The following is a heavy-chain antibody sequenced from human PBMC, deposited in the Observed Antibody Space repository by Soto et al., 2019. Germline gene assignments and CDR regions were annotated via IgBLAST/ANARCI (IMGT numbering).Heavy chain of an antibody. CDR1: GDSISSGGYS. J-gene: IGHJ4*02. CDR3: ARSGYSYGPNPLLY. CDR2: IYYSGST. Sequence: SETLSLTCAVSGDSISSGGYSWSWIRQHPGKGLEWIGYIYYSGSTYYNPSLKSRVTISVDTSKNQFSLKLSSVTAADTAVYYCARSGYSYGPNPLLYWGQGTLVTVSS. V-gene: IGHV4-31*11. D-gene: IGHD5-18*01.